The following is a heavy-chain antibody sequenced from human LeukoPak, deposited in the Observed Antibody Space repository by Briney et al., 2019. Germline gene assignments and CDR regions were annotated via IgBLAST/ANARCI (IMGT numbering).Heavy chain of an antibody. CDR3: ARSPYSSSLSFDY. J-gene: IGHJ4*02. Sequence: PSETLSLTCTVSGGSINSRSYYWGWIRQPPGKGLEWIGSIYYSGSTYHNPSLKSRVTISVDTSKNQLSLKLSSVTAADTAVYYCARSPYSSSLSFDYWGQGTLVTVSS. CDR2: IYYSGST. V-gene: IGHV4-39*07. CDR1: GGSINSRSYY. D-gene: IGHD6-13*01.